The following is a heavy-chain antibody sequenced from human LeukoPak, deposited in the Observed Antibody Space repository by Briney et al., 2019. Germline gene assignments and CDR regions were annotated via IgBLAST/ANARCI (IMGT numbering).Heavy chain of an antibody. CDR1: GDSITSINW. D-gene: IGHD6-6*01. CDR2: TYHSGTT. J-gene: IGHJ3*02. V-gene: IGHV4-4*02. Sequence: SSETLSLTCTVSGDSITSINWWNWVRQPPGKGLEWIGETYHSGTTKYNPSLKSRITISVDKSKNQFSLKLSSVTAADTAMYYCAREGVTKQLPDAFDIWGQGTMVTVSS. CDR3: AREGVTKQLPDAFDI.